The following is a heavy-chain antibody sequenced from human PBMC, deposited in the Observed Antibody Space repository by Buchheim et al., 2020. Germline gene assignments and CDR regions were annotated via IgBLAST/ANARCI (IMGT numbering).Heavy chain of an antibody. V-gene: IGHV4-34*01. CDR2: INHSEST. Sequence: QVQLQQWGAGLLKPSETLSLTCAVYGGSFSGYYWSWIRQPPGPGLEWNGEINHSESTNYNPSLKSRVTISVDTSKNKFSLNLSSVTAADTAVYYCAIRIAVAGTRRERGCHDYWGQGTL. J-gene: IGHJ4*02. CDR1: GGSFSGYY. CDR3: AIRIAVAGTRRERGCHDY. D-gene: IGHD6-19*01.